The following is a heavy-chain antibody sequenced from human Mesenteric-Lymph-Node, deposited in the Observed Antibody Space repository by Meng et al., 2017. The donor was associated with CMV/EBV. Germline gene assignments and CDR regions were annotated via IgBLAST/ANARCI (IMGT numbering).Heavy chain of an antibody. CDR1: GFTLNTYS. CDR2: VSYDGNNK. Sequence: GFTLNTYSMHWVRQAPGKGLEWVAVVSYDGNNKYYRDSVKGRFTISTDNSKNTLFLQMNNLRVEDTAMYYCSRVHPKSGFWSGASDYWGQGTLVTVSS. V-gene: IGHV3-30-3*01. CDR3: SRVHPKSGFWSGASDY. J-gene: IGHJ4*02. D-gene: IGHD3-3*01.